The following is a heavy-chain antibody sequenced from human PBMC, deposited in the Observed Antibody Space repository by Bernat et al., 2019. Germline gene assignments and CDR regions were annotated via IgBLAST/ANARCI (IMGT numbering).Heavy chain of an antibody. CDR3: ARDSAYTYAV. CDR1: GFTFSSYS. V-gene: IGHV3-30*01. D-gene: IGHD3-10*01. Sequence: QVQLVESGGGVVQPGRSLRLSCAASGFTFSSYSMHWVRQAPGKGLEWVAVISYDGINKYYASSVKGRFIISSDTSKNMLYMQMNSLRAEETAVYYCARDSAYTYAVWGQGTLVTVSS. J-gene: IGHJ4*02. CDR2: ISYDGINK.